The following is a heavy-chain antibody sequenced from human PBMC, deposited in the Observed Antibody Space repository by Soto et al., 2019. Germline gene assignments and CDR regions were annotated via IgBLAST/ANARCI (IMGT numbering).Heavy chain of an antibody. J-gene: IGHJ4*02. Sequence: QVQLVESWGGLVQPGRSLRLSCAASGFTFSSYGMHWVRQAPGKGLEWVAVIWYDGSNKYYADSVKGRFTISRDNSKNTLYLQMNSLRAEDTAVYYCARAVVVPAGNFDYWGQGTLVTVSS. CDR1: GFTFSSYG. D-gene: IGHD2-2*01. CDR2: IWYDGSNK. CDR3: ARAVVVPAGNFDY. V-gene: IGHV3-33*01.